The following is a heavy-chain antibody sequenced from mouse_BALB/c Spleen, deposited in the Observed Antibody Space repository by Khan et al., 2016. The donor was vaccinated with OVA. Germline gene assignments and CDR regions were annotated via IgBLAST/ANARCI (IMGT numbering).Heavy chain of an antibody. CDR3: ARWMVYYAMYY. D-gene: IGHD2-3*01. V-gene: IGHV3-1*02. J-gene: IGHJ4*01. CDR2: IHDSGSN. CDR1: GYSITSGYS. Sequence: EVQLQESGPDLVKPSQSLSLTCTVTGYSITSGYSWHWIRQFPGNKLEWMGYIHDSGSNHYNPSLKSRISITRHTSVDPFFLQLKSVTTEDPATYYCARWMVYYAMYYWGQGTSVTVSS.